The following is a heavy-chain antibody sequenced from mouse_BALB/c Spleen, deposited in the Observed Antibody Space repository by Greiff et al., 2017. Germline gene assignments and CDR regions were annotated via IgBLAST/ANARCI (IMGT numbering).Heavy chain of an antibody. J-gene: IGHJ2*01. CDR3: ARGEPADYFDY. V-gene: IGHV5-6-5*01. Sequence: EVKLVESGGGLVKPGGSLKLSCAASGFTFSSYAMSWVRQTPEKRLEWVASISSGGSTYYPDSVKGRFTISRDNARNILYLQMSSLRSEDTAMYYCARGEPADYFDYWGQGTTLTVSS. CDR2: ISSGGST. CDR1: GFTFSSYA.